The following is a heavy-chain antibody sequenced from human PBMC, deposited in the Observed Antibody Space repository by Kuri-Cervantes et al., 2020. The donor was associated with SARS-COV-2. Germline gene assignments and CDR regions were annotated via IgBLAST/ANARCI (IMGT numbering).Heavy chain of an antibody. Sequence: GGSLRLSCAASGFTLSSYGMHWVRQAPGKGLEWVAFIRYDGSNKYYADSVKGRFTISRDNSKNTLYLQMNSLRAEDTAVYYCAKRGHEWELLTSGGFDYWGQGTLVTVSS. CDR1: GFTLSSYG. V-gene: IGHV3-30*02. CDR3: AKRGHEWELLTSGGFDY. J-gene: IGHJ4*02. CDR2: IRYDGSNK. D-gene: IGHD1-26*01.